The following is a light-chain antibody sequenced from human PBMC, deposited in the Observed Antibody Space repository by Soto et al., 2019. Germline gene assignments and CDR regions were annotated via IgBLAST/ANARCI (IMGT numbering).Light chain of an antibody. V-gene: IGKV1-39*01. CDR1: QRITTY. Sequence: IHMTQSPSSLSASVGDRVTITCRASQRITTYLNWYQQKPGEAPKLLISTSVTLQRGVPSRFSGSGSGTDFTLTITRLQRADFASYFCQQTYSTPYSFGQGTQLEI. CDR3: QQTYSTPYS. CDR2: TSV. J-gene: IGKJ2*01.